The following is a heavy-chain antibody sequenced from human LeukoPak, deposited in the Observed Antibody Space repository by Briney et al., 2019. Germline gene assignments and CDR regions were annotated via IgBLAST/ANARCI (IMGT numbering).Heavy chain of an antibody. CDR3: GVGATIFDY. CDR1: GGSISSSSYY. D-gene: IGHD1-26*01. CDR2: IYYSGST. J-gene: IGHJ4*02. V-gene: IGHV4-39*01. Sequence: SETLSLTCTVSGGSISSSSYYWGWIRQPPGKGLEWIGSIYYSGSTYYNPSLKSRVTISVDTSKNQFSLKLSSVTAADTAVYYCGVGATIFDYWGQGTLVTVSS.